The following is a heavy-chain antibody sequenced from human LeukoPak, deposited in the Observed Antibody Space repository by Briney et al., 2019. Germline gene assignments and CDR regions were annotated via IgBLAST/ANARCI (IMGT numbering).Heavy chain of an antibody. D-gene: IGHD2/OR15-2a*01. CDR1: GGSFSDYY. V-gene: IGHV4-34*01. CDR2: ISGTANT. J-gene: IGHJ4*02. CDR3: TRENRPFCPFAF. Sequence: SETLSLTCAVYGGSFSDYYWTWIRQPPGERLEWIGEISGTANTKYSPSLKSRVTISVDTSKNQFSLRLRSVTAADTALYYCTRENRPFCPFAFWGQGVMVTISS.